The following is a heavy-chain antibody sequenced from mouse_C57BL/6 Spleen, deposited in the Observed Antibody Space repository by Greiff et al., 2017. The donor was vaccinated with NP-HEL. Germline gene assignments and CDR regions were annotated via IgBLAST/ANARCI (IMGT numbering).Heavy chain of an antibody. J-gene: IGHJ3*02. CDR3: AREGWDGFGD. CDR1: GFTFSSYA. D-gene: IGHD4-1*01. Sequence: EVNLVESGGGLVKPGGSMKLSCAASGFTFSSYAMSWVRQTPEKRLEWVATISDGGSYTYYPDNVKGRFTISRDNAKNNLYLQMSHLKSEDTAMYYCAREGWDGFGDWGKGTMVTVSA. V-gene: IGHV5-4*01. CDR2: ISDGGSYT.